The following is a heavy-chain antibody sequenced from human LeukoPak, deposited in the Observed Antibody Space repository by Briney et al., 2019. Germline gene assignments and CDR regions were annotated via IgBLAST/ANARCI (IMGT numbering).Heavy chain of an antibody. CDR3: ARGSPLMAGIYNFDY. D-gene: IGHD6-19*01. V-gene: IGHV4-59*01. Sequence: SETLSLTCTVSGGSISSYYWSCIRQPPGKGLEWIGQIFYSGSTTYNPSLKSPVTISVDTSKNQFSLKVRSVTAADTAVYYCARGSPLMAGIYNFDYWGQGRLVTVSS. CDR2: IFYSGST. J-gene: IGHJ4*02. CDR1: GGSISSYY.